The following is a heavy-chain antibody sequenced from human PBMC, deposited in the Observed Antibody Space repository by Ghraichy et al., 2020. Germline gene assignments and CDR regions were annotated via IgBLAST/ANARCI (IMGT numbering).Heavy chain of an antibody. CDR3: AKVRQIQLWFPDY. CDR2: ISGSGGST. D-gene: IGHD5-18*01. V-gene: IGHV3-23*01. J-gene: IGHJ4*02. CDR1: GFTFSSYA. Sequence: GGTLRLSCAASGFTFSSYAMSWVRQAPGKGLEWVSAISGSGGSTYYADSVKGRFTISRDNSKNTLYLQMNSLRAEDTAVYYCAKVRQIQLWFPDYWGQGTLVTVSS.